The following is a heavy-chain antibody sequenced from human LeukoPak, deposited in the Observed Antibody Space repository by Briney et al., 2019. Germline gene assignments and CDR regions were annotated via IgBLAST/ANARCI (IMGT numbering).Heavy chain of an antibody. D-gene: IGHD6-13*01. CDR2: IYTSGST. Sequence: SETLSLTYTVSGGSISSYYWSWIRQPAGKGLEWIGRIYTSGSTNYNPSLKSRVTMSVDTSKNQFSLKLSSVTAAGTAVYYCARDITLAAAPGDWFDPWGQGTLVTVSS. CDR3: ARDITLAAAPGDWFDP. J-gene: IGHJ5*02. CDR1: GGSISSYY. V-gene: IGHV4-4*07.